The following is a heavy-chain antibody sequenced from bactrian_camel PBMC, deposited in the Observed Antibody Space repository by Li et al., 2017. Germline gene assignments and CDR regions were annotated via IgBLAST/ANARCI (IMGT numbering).Heavy chain of an antibody. V-gene: IGHV3S40*01. Sequence: DVQLVESGGGLVQPGGSLRLSCEASGFPFSNYAMYWVRQAPGKGLEWVSTINNDGKTYYANSVKGRFTISQDSARITAYLQMASLKPEDTAVYYCVPVALEERDGLVSCARWSQGTQVTVS. CDR1: GFPFSNYA. J-gene: IGHJ4*01. D-gene: IGHD1*01. CDR2: INNDGKT.